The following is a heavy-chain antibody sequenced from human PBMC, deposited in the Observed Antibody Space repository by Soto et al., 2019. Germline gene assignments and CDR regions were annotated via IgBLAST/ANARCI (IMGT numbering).Heavy chain of an antibody. CDR3: TSARDYYFDN. CDR1: GITFSSYA. CDR2: ISGSSNTI. Sequence: PGGSLRLSCAASGITFSSYAMRWVRQAPGKGLEWVSAISGSSNTIYYADSVKGRFTISRVNSKNTLYLQMNSLRAEDTAVYYCTSARDYYFDNWGQGALVTVSS. V-gene: IGHV3-23*01. J-gene: IGHJ4*02.